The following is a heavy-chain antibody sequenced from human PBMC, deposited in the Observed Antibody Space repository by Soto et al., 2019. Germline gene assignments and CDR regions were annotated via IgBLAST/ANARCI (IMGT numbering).Heavy chain of an antibody. Sequence: EAQLVESGGGLVQPGGSLRLSCAASGFTFSSYSMNWVRQAPGKGLEWVSYISSSSSTIYYADSVKGRFTISRDNAKNSLYLQMNGLRDEDTAVYYCARDQIVPKWLPRPYYYYYGMDVWGQGTTVTVSS. CDR2: ISSSSSTI. D-gene: IGHD5-12*01. J-gene: IGHJ6*02. CDR3: ARDQIVPKWLPRPYYYYYGMDV. V-gene: IGHV3-48*02. CDR1: GFTFSSYS.